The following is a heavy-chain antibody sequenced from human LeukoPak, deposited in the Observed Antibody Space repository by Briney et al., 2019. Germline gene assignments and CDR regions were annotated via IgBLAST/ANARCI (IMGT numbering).Heavy chain of an antibody. Sequence: GASVKVSCKASGYTFTGYYMPWVRQSPGQGLEWMGWINPNSGGTNYAQKFQGRVTMTRDTSISTGYMELSRLRSDDTAVYYCATLVITVAGGFGDYWGQGTLVTVSS. D-gene: IGHD6-19*01. CDR1: GYTFTGYY. CDR2: INPNSGGT. CDR3: ATLVITVAGGFGDY. V-gene: IGHV1-2*02. J-gene: IGHJ4*02.